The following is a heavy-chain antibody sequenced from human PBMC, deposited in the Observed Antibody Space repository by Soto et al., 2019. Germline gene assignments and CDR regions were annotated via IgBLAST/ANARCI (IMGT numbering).Heavy chain of an antibody. J-gene: IGHJ4*02. Sequence: EVQLVESGGGLVQPGGSLRLSCAASGFTFSSYWMSWVRQAPGKGLEWVANIKQDGSEKYYVDSVKGRFTISRDNAKNSLYLQMNSLRAEDTAGYYCAREYCSGGSCYSGDFDYWGQGTLVTVSS. CDR3: AREYCSGGSCYSGDFDY. D-gene: IGHD2-15*01. CDR1: GFTFSSYW. V-gene: IGHV3-7*01. CDR2: IKQDGSEK.